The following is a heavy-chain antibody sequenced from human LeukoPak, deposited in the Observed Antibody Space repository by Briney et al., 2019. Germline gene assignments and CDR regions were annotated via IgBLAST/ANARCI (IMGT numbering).Heavy chain of an antibody. CDR3: ARSPESGGNVFDI. D-gene: IGHD3-16*01. Sequence: HPGGSLRLSCAVSGFTFSSYWMTWVRQAPGKGLEWVGRMRNKANSYTTENAASVKGRLTLSRDDSKRLVFLQLNSLKIEDTAVYYCARSPESGGNVFDIWGQGTMVTVSS. CDR2: MRNKANSYTT. V-gene: IGHV3-72*01. CDR1: GFTFSSYW. J-gene: IGHJ3*02.